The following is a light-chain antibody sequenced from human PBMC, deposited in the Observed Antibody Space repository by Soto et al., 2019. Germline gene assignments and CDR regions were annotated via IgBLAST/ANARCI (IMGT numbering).Light chain of an antibody. Sequence: QSALTQPASVSGSPGQSITISCTGTSSDLGGFNYVAWFQQYPGKVPRLLIYEVSKRPSGVSDRFSGSKSVNTASLTISRLQPEDEADYYCSSYTSSHNLPPYVFGAGTKVTVL. CDR1: SSDLGGFNY. J-gene: IGLJ1*01. V-gene: IGLV2-14*03. CDR3: SSYTSSHNLPPYV. CDR2: EVS.